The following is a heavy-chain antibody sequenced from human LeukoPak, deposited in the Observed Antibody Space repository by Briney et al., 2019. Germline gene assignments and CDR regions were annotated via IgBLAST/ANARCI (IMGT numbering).Heavy chain of an antibody. CDR3: ARLNDYSNFDY. CDR2: IYYSGRS. J-gene: IGHJ4*02. Sequence: SETLSLTCTVSGGSLTSSSYYWGWIRQPPGKGLEWIGSIYYSGRSYYNPSLKSRVTISADTSKNQFSLKLSSVTAADTAVYYCARLNDYSNFDYWGQGTLVTVSS. CDR1: GGSLTSSSYY. D-gene: IGHD4-11*01. V-gene: IGHV4-39*01.